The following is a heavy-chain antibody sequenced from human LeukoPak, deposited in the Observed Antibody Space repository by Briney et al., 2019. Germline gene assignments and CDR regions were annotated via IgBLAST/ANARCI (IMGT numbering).Heavy chain of an antibody. Sequence: SVKVSCKASGGTFISYAISWVRQAPGQGLEWMGRIIPILGIANYAQKFQGRVTITADKSTSTAYMELSSLRSEDTAVYYCARDRDSSGWYVDYWGQGTLVTVSS. D-gene: IGHD6-19*01. CDR2: IIPILGIA. V-gene: IGHV1-69*04. CDR1: GGTFISYA. J-gene: IGHJ4*02. CDR3: ARDRDSSGWYVDY.